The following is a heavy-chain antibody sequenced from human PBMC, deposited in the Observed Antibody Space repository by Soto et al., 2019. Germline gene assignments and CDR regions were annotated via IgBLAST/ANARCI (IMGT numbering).Heavy chain of an antibody. D-gene: IGHD3-10*01. V-gene: IGHV3-30-3*01. CDR1: GFTFSSYA. J-gene: IGHJ3*02. Sequence: GGPLRFSCAASGFTFSSYAMHWGRQAPGKGLEWVAVISYDGSNKYYADSVKGRFTISRDNSKNALYRKMNSLRAEDTDVYYCAFAGSGSYSNVPDAFDIWGQETMVTVSS. CDR2: ISYDGSNK. CDR3: AFAGSGSYSNVPDAFDI.